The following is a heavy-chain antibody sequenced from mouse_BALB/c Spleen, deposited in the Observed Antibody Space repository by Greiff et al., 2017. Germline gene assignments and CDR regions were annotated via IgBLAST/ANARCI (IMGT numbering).Heavy chain of an antibody. CDR2: INPGSGGT. Sequence: QVQLQQSGAELVRPGTSVKVSCKASGYAFTNYLIEWVKQRPGQGLEWIGVINPGSGGTNYNEKFKGKATLTADKSSSTAYMQPSSLTSDDSAVYFCARSLRPYAMDYWGQGTSVTVSS. CDR3: ARSLRPYAMDY. CDR1: GYAFTNYL. D-gene: IGHD2-12*01. J-gene: IGHJ4*01. V-gene: IGHV1-54*03.